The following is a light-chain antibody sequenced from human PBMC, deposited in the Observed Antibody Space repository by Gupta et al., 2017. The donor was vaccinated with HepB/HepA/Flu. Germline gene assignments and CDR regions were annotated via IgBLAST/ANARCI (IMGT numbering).Light chain of an antibody. V-gene: IGKV1-27*01. CDR3: QNYNTVPLFT. CDR1: QGITNY. Sequence: DIQMTQSPSSLSASVGDRVTITCRASQGITNYLAWYQQKPGKVPRLLIYAASTLQSGVPSRFSGSGSGTDFTLTISSLQPEDVATYYCQNYNTVPLFTFGPGTKVDIK. J-gene: IGKJ3*01. CDR2: AAS.